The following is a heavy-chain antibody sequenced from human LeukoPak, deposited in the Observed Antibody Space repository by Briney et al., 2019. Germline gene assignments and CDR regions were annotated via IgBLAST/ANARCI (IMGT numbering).Heavy chain of an antibody. J-gene: IGHJ4*02. V-gene: IGHV5-51*01. CDR3: AASTYGSGSYVGFDS. Sequence: GESLNISCKGSGYSFTNYWIGWVRQMPGKGLEWMGIIYPGDSDTRYSPSFQGQVTISADKSVSTTYLQWSSLKASDTAMYYCAASTYGSGSYVGFDSWGQGTLVSVSS. CDR2: IYPGDSDT. CDR1: GYSFTNYW. D-gene: IGHD3-10*01.